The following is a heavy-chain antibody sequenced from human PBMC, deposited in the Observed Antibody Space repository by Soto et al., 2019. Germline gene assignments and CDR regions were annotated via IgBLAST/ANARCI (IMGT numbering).Heavy chain of an antibody. CDR1: GFTFSSYW. CDR2: INSDGSST. V-gene: IGHV3-74*01. J-gene: IGHJ6*03. CDR3: ARGGPPYYYYYYMDV. Sequence: EVQLVESGGGLVQPGGSLRLSCAASGFTFSSYWMHWVRQAPGKGLVWVSRINSDGSSTSYADSVKGRFTISRDNAKNTLHLQMNSLRAEDTAVYYCARGGPPYYYYYYMDVWGKGTTVTVSS. D-gene: IGHD5-12*01.